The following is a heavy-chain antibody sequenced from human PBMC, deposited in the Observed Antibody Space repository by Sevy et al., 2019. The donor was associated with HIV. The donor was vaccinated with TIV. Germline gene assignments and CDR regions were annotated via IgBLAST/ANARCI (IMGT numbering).Heavy chain of an antibody. CDR2: IIYDGSKK. D-gene: IGHD6-13*01. CDR1: GFTFSSYA. CDR3: GRDQHGFAGNVRTGWFDP. Sequence: GGSLRLSCAASGFTFSSYAMHWVRQAPGKGLEWVADIIYDGSKKYYADSVKGRFTISRDNSKNTLYLQLNSLRAEDTAIYYWGRDQHGFAGNVRTGWFDPWGQGTLVPVSS. J-gene: IGHJ5*02. V-gene: IGHV3-30*04.